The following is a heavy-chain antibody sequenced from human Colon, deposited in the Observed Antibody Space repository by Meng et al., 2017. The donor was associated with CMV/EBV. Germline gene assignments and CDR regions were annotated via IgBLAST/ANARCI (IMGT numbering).Heavy chain of an antibody. J-gene: IGHJ4*02. CDR3: ARGLGHASNNSHDY. CDR1: GFTFSSYG. Sequence: GSLRLSCAASGFTFSSYGIHWVRQAPGKGLEWMGHVYYSGSATYSPSLRSRVSISLDMSKNQFSLKLRSVTAADTAMYFCARGLGHASNNSHDYWGQGTLVTVSS. V-gene: IGHV4-59*01. D-gene: IGHD1-1*01. CDR2: VYYSGSA.